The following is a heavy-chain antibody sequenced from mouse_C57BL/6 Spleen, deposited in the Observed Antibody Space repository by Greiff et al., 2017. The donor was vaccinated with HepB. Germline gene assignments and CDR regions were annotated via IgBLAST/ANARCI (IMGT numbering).Heavy chain of an antibody. J-gene: IGHJ2*01. CDR2: ISSGSSTI. CDR3: ARGPYYYGSSYFDY. Sequence: EVQGVESGGGLVKPGGSLKLSCAASGFTFSDYGMHWVRQAPEKGLEWVAYISSGSSTIYYADTVKGRFTISRDNAKNTLFLQMTSLRSEDTAMYYCARGPYYYGSSYFDYWGQGTTLTVSS. V-gene: IGHV5-17*01. D-gene: IGHD1-1*01. CDR1: GFTFSDYG.